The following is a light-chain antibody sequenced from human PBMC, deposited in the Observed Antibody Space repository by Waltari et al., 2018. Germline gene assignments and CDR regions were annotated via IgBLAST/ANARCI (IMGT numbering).Light chain of an antibody. V-gene: IGKV4-1*01. Sequence: DIVMTQSPDSLAVSLGERAPINCKSSQSVLYSSNNKNYLAWYQQKQGQPPKLLIYWASTRESGVPDRFSGSWSGTDFTLTISSLQAEDVAVYYCQQYYSTPRTFGQGTKVEIK. CDR2: WAS. CDR1: QSVLYSSNNKNY. J-gene: IGKJ1*01. CDR3: QQYYSTPRT.